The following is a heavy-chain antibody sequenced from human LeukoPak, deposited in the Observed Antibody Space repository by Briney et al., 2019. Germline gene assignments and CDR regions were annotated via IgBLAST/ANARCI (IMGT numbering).Heavy chain of an antibody. J-gene: IGHJ5*02. CDR1: GFTFSDYY. Sequence: GGSLRLSCAASGFTFSDYYMTWIRQAPGKGLEWVSYISSNSSYTNYADSVKGRFTISRDNAKNSLYLQMNSLRAEDTAVYYCARVRWEQCNWFDPWGQGTVVTVSA. V-gene: IGHV3-11*05. CDR3: ARVRWEQCNWFDP. CDR2: ISSNSSYT. D-gene: IGHD1-26*01.